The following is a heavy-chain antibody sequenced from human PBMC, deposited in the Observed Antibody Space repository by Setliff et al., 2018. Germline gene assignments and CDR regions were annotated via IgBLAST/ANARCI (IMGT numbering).Heavy chain of an antibody. Sequence: SVKVSCKASGYTFTNYGISWVRQAPGQGLEWMGGIIPIFGTANYAQKFQGRVTITADESTSTAYMGLSSLRSEDTAVYYCARDASYNFWSGYRGAFDYWGQGTLVTVSS. D-gene: IGHD3-3*01. J-gene: IGHJ4*02. CDR2: IIPIFGTA. CDR1: GYTFTNYG. CDR3: ARDASYNFWSGYRGAFDY. V-gene: IGHV1-69*13.